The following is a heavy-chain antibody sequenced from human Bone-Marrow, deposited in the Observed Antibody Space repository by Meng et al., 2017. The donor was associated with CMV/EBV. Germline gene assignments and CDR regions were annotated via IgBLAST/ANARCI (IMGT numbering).Heavy chain of an antibody. CDR1: GFTFSSYW. CDR3: AREASMVRGHVYYYYYVMDV. D-gene: IGHD3-10*01. J-gene: IGHJ6*02. Sequence: GESLKISCAASGFTFSSYWMHWVRQAPGKGLVWVSRINSDGSSTSYADSVKGRFTISRDNAKNSLYLQMNSLRAEDTAVYYCAREASMVRGHVYYYYYVMDVWGQGTTVTVSS. V-gene: IGHV3-74*01. CDR2: INSDGSST.